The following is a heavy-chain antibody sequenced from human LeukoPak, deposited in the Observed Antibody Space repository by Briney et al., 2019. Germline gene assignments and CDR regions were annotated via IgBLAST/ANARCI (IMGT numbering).Heavy chain of an antibody. V-gene: IGHV3-30*02. CDR1: GFTFSSYS. D-gene: IGHD6-6*01. J-gene: IGHJ4*02. CDR2: IRYDGSNK. CDR3: AKDSSSFHYFDY. Sequence: PGGSLRLSCAASGFTFSSYSMNWVRQAPGKGLEWVAFIRYDGSNKYYADSVKGRFTISRDNSKNTLYLQMNSLRAEDTAVYYCAKDSSSFHYFDYWGQGTLVTVSS.